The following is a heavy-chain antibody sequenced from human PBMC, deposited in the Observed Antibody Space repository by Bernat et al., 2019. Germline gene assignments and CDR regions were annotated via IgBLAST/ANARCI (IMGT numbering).Heavy chain of an antibody. CDR3: AKDQATYYDYIWGSSTDAFDI. CDR1: GFTFSSYA. D-gene: IGHD3-16*01. V-gene: IGHV3-23*01. Sequence: EVQLLESGGGLVQPGGSLRLSCAASGFTFSSYAMSWVRQAPGKGLEWVSAISGSGGSTYYADSVKGQFTISRDNSKNTLYLQMNSLRAEDTAVYYCAKDQATYYDYIWGSSTDAFDIWGQGTMVTVSS. CDR2: ISGSGGST. J-gene: IGHJ3*02.